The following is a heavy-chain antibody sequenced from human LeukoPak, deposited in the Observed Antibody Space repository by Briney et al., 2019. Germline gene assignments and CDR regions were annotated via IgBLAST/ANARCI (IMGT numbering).Heavy chain of an antibody. CDR1: EFTFSRYG. CDR3: ARSNNGGWGYCDY. V-gene: IGHV3-33*01. D-gene: IGHD3-16*01. CDR2: IWFDATNI. Sequence: GGSLRLSCAASEFTFSRYGMHWVRQAPGKGLDWVAVIWFDATNIYYADSVKGRFTISRDNSKNTLYVQMSSLRAEDTAVYYCARSNNGGWGYCDYWGQGSLVTVSS. J-gene: IGHJ4*02.